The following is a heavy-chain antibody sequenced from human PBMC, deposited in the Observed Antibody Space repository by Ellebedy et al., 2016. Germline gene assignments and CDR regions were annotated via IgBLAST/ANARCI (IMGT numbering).Heavy chain of an antibody. D-gene: IGHD3-3*01. CDR1: GFTFGDYA. V-gene: IGHV3-49*03. Sequence: GGSLRLSCTASGFTFGDYAMSWFRQAPGKGLEWVGFIRSKAYGGTTEYAASVKGRFTISRDDSKSIAYLQMNSLKTEDTAVYYCTSGFLEWLLAETYYYYGMDVWGQGTTVTVSS. CDR2: IRSKAYGGTT. J-gene: IGHJ6*02. CDR3: TSGFLEWLLAETYYYYGMDV.